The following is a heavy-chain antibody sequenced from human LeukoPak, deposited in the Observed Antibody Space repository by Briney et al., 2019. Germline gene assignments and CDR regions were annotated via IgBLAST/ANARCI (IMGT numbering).Heavy chain of an antibody. D-gene: IGHD1-1*01. J-gene: IGHJ5*02. V-gene: IGHV1-3*04. CDR1: GYTFTTYS. Sequence: GASVKVSCTASGYTFTTYSIHWVRQAPGQSLEWMGWINTGIGATKYSQKFQGRVTITRDTSATTAYMGLSNLKSEDTAVYYCARSRTGTLSNWFDPWGQGTLVTVSS. CDR3: ARSRTGTLSNWFDP. CDR2: INTGIGAT.